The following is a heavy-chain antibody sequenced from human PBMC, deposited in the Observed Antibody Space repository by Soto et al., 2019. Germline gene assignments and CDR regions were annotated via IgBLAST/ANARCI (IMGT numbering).Heavy chain of an antibody. D-gene: IGHD7-27*01. J-gene: IGHJ3*02. CDR3: AKDPTLTGGDAYDI. Sequence: GGSLRLSCAASGFPFSSYAMTWVRQAPGKGLEWVSAISGSGGSTYYADSVKGRFTISRDNSKNTLYLQMNSLRAEDTAVYYCAKDPTLTGGDAYDIWGQGTMVTVSS. CDR2: ISGSGGST. CDR1: GFPFSSYA. V-gene: IGHV3-23*01.